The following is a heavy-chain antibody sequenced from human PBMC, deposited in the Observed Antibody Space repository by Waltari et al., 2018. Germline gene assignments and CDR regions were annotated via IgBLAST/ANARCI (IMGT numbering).Heavy chain of an antibody. CDR1: GGSISSSSYY. CDR2: IYYSGST. Sequence: QVQLQESGPGLVKPSETLSLTCTVSGGSISSSSYYWGWIRQPPGKGLEWIGSIYYSGSTYYNPSLKSRVTISVDTSKNQFSLKLSSVTAADTAVYYCASYGGTWPYLDYWGQGTLVTVSS. V-gene: IGHV4-39*01. CDR3: ASYGGTWPYLDY. J-gene: IGHJ4*02. D-gene: IGHD1-7*01.